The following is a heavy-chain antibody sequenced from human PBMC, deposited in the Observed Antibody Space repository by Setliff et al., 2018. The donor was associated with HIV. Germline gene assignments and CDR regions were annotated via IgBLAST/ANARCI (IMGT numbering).Heavy chain of an antibody. CDR1: GFTFSNYA. D-gene: IGHD3-22*01. V-gene: IGHV3-23*01. CDR2: ILSTGERT. Sequence: GESLKISCAASGFTFSNYAMSWVRQAPGEGLEWVSAILSTGERTFYADSVKGRFTIYRDNSKNTVYLQMNSLRAEDTAEYYCATELAASGLGYFDSWGRGSLVTVSS. CDR3: ATELAASGLGYFDS. J-gene: IGHJ4*02.